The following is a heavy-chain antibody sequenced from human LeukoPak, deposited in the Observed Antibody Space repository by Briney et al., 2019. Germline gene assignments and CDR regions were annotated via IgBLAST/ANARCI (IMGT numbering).Heavy chain of an antibody. CDR3: ARSKSERGTYNMYYFDY. J-gene: IGHJ4*02. Sequence: PGGSLRLSYAASGFTFSSYAMHWVRQAPGKGLEWVAVTSYDENKYYADSVKGRFTIASDNSKDTLYLDMDNLRDEDTAVYFCARSKSERGTYNMYYFDYWGPGTLVTVSS. CDR1: GFTFSSYA. CDR2: TSYDENK. D-gene: IGHD3-16*01. V-gene: IGHV3-30*04.